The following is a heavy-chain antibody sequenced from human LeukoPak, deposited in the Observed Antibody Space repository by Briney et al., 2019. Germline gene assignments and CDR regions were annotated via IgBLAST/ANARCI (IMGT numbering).Heavy chain of an antibody. CDR1: GGSISSSSYY. CDR2: IYYSGST. CDR3: AREGGYYDFWSGYYPHEIDY. Sequence: SETLSLTCTVSGGSISSSSYYWGWIRQPPGKGLEWIGSIYYSGSTYYNPSLKSRVTISVDTSKNQFSLKLSSVTAADTAVYYCAREGGYYDFWSGYYPHEIDYWGQGTLVTVSS. V-gene: IGHV4-39*07. D-gene: IGHD3-3*01. J-gene: IGHJ4*02.